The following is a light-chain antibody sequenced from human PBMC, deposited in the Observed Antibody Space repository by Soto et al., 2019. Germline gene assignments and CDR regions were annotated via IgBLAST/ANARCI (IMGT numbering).Light chain of an antibody. Sequence: EVVLTQSPGTLSLSPGERASLSCRASQSVSNNYLAWYQQKPGQSPKLLIFGSSDRATGIPDRFSGSGSGTDFTLTISRLEAEDVAVYYCQQYGSSPPYTFGQGTKLEIK. J-gene: IGKJ2*01. CDR3: QQYGSSPPYT. CDR2: GSS. CDR1: QSVSNNY. V-gene: IGKV3-20*01.